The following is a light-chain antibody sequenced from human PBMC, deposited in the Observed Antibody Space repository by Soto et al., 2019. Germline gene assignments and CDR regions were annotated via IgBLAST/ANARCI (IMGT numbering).Light chain of an antibody. V-gene: IGKV2-29*01. CDR1: QSLLHITGETF. J-gene: IGKJ5*01. CDR3: MESTLLLPR. CDR2: EVS. Sequence: DFVLTQPPISLSVTPGQTASISCKSSQSLLHITGETFLFWYLQKPGQSPQLLIYEVSTRVSGVPDRFSGSGSGTDFTLEISRVETDDVGIYCRMESTLLLPRFCQGTRLEI.